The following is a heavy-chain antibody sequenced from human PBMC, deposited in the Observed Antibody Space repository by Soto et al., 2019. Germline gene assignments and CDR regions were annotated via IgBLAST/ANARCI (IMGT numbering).Heavy chain of an antibody. CDR1: GGSISSYY. V-gene: IGHV4-59*01. CDR2: IYYSGST. J-gene: IGHJ6*02. CDR3: ASGKGIYYGMDV. Sequence: KQSQTLSLTCTVSGGSISSYYWSWIRQPPGKGLEWIGYIYYSGSTNYNPSLKSRVTISVDTSKNQFSLKLSSVTAADTAVYYCASGKGIYYGMDVWGQGTTVTVAS.